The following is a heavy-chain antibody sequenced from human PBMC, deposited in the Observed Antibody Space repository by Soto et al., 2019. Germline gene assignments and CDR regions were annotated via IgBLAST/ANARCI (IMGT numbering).Heavy chain of an antibody. V-gene: IGHV3-33*01. CDR1: GFTFSSYG. CDR2: IWYDGSNK. CDR3: ARGCSGGSCSYYYYGMDV. D-gene: IGHD2-15*01. Sequence: QVQLVESGGGVVQPGRSLRLSCAASGFTFSSYGMHWVRQAPGEGLEWVAVIWYDGSNKYYADSVKGRFTISRDNSKNTLYLQMNSLRAEDTAVYYCARGCSGGSCSYYYYGMDVWGQGTTVTVSS. J-gene: IGHJ6*02.